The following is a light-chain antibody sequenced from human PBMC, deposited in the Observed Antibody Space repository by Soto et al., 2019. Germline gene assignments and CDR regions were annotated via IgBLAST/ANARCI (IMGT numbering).Light chain of an antibody. J-gene: IGKJ1*01. V-gene: IGKV3-20*01. CDR2: GSS. CDR1: QNIDSRS. Sequence: EIVLTQSPGTLSLSPGERATLSCRASQNIDSRSLAWYQQTPGQAPRLLIYGSSSRATGISDRFSGSGSGTDFTLTISRLEPEDFAVYYCPLYGDSPEWMFGQGTKVEIK. CDR3: PLYGDSPEWM.